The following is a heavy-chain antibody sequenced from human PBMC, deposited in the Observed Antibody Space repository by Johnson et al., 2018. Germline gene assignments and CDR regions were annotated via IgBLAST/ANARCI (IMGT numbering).Heavy chain of an antibody. CDR1: GGTFSSYA. CDR2: SIPIFGTA. Sequence: QVQLQESGAEVKKPGSSVKVSCKASGGTFSSYAISWVRQAPGQGLEWMGGSIPIFGTANYAQKFQGRVTITADESTSTAYMELSSLRSEDTAVYYCARDGGATAYYYYYYMDVWGKGTTVTVSS. J-gene: IGHJ6*03. V-gene: IGHV1-69*01. CDR3: ARDGGATAYYYYYYMDV. D-gene: IGHD5-24*01.